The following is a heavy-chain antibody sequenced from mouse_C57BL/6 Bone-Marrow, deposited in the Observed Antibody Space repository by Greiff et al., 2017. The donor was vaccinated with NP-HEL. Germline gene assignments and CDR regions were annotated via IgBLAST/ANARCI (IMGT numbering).Heavy chain of an antibody. CDR3: AGPYYGNYVRYFDV. V-gene: IGHV15-2*01. J-gene: IGHJ1*03. CDR1: DSEVFPIAY. Sequence: QVQLKESGSELRSPGSSVKLSCKDFDSEVFPIAYMSWVRQKPGHGYEWIGGILPSIGRTIYGEKFEDKATLDADTLSNTAYLELNSLTSEDSAIYYCAGPYYGNYVRYFDVWGTGTTVTVSS. CDR2: ILPSIGRT. D-gene: IGHD2-10*01.